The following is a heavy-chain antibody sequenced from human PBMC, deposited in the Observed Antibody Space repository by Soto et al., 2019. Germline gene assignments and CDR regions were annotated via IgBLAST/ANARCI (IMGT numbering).Heavy chain of an antibody. J-gene: IGHJ4*02. CDR3: AKDRWGLGYFDY. D-gene: IGHD7-27*01. CDR1: GFTFSSYA. CDR2: ISGSGGST. V-gene: IGHV3-23*01. Sequence: GGSLRLSCAASGFTFSSYAMSWVRQAPGKGLEWVSAISGSGGSTYYADSVKGRFTISRDNSKNTRYLQMNSLRAEDTAVYYCAKDRWGLGYFDYWGQGTLVTVSS.